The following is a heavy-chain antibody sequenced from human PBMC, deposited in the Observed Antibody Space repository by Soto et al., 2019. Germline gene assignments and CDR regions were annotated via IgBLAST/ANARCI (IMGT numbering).Heavy chain of an antibody. Sequence: VKVSCKASGGTFSSYAISWVRQAPGQGLEWMGGIIPIFGTANYAQKFQGRVTITADESTSTAYMELSSLRSEDTAVYYCARDRNIVATIYNYYGMDVWGQGTTVTVSS. D-gene: IGHD5-12*01. CDR1: GGTFSSYA. V-gene: IGHV1-69*13. CDR2: IIPIFGTA. J-gene: IGHJ6*02. CDR3: ARDRNIVATIYNYYGMDV.